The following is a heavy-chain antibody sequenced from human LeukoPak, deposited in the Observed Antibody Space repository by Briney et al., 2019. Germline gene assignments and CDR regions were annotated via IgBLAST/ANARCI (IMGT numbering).Heavy chain of an antibody. CDR3: ARKKRLLDGGFDP. CDR1: GGSISSSSYY. D-gene: IGHD3-22*01. J-gene: IGHJ5*02. Sequence: SETLSLTCTVSGGSISSSSYYWGWIRQPPGKGLEGIGSIYYSGSTYYNPSLKTRVAISVDTSKNQFSLKLSSVTAADTAVYYCARKKRLLDGGFDPWGQGTLVTVSS. V-gene: IGHV4-39*01. CDR2: IYYSGST.